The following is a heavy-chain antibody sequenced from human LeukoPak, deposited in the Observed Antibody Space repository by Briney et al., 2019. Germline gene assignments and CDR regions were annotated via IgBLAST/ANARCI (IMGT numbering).Heavy chain of an antibody. CDR3: AREPSSGWFYGFDY. Sequence: GGSLRLSCAASGFTFSSYWMSWVRQAPGKGLEWVANIKQDGSEKYYVDSVKGRFTISRGNAKNSLYLQMNSLRAEDTAVYYCAREPSSGWFYGFDYWGQGTLVTVSS. CDR2: IKQDGSEK. CDR1: GFTFSSYW. D-gene: IGHD6-19*01. J-gene: IGHJ4*02. V-gene: IGHV3-7*01.